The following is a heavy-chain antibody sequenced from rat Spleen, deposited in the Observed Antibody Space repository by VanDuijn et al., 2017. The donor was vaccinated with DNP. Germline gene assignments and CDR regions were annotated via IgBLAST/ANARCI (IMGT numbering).Heavy chain of an antibody. J-gene: IGHJ2*01. CDR3: TTDRRSYGL. Sequence: EVQLVESGGGVVQPGNSLKLSCAASGFTFSNYGMAWVRQAPTKGLEWVASITNSGGSTYYRDSVKGRFTISRDNAKSTLYLQMDSLRSEDTATYYCTTDRRSYGLWGQGVMVTVSS. V-gene: IGHV5S23*01. CDR2: ITNSGGST. D-gene: IGHD1-7*01. CDR1: GFTFSNYG.